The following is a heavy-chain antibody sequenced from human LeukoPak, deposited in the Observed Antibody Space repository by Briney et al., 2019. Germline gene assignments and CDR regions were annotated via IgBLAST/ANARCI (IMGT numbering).Heavy chain of an antibody. D-gene: IGHD7-27*01. Sequence: GGSLSLSCAASGFTFSSFWMHWVRQAPGKGLVWVSRINSDGSSTNYADSVKSRFTISRDNAKNTLYLQMNSLRAEDTAVYCCARGGLGDYWGQGTLVTVSS. CDR3: ARGGLGDY. J-gene: IGHJ4*02. CDR2: INSDGSST. V-gene: IGHV3-74*01. CDR1: GFTFSSFW.